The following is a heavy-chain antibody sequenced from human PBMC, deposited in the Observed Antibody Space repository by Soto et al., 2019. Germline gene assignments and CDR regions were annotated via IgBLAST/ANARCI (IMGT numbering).Heavy chain of an antibody. D-gene: IGHD1-26*01. CDR1: GYTFTSYG. CDR3: ARRNEFSGSYGPGPRHNWFDP. V-gene: IGHV1-18*01. J-gene: IGHJ5*02. CDR2: ISGYKGNT. Sequence: QVQLVQSGAEVKKPGASVKVCCKASGYTFTSYGISWVRQAPGQGLERMGWISGYKGNTNYAQKLQGRVTMTTDTSTSTDYMELSSMRSDDTAVYYCARRNEFSGSYGPGPRHNWFDPWGQGTLVTVSS.